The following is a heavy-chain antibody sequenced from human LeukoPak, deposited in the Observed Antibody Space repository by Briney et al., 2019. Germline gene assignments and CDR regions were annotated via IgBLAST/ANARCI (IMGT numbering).Heavy chain of an antibody. CDR1: GFTFSSYG. CDR3: AKDNLEGGDILTGYYPDY. Sequence: GGSLRLSCAASGFTFSSYGMTWVRQAPGKGLEWVSAISVSSSTYYADSVKGRFTISRDNSKNTLYLQMNSLRAEDTAVYYCAKDNLEGGDILTGYYPDYWGQGTLVTVSS. J-gene: IGHJ4*02. V-gene: IGHV3-23*01. CDR2: ISVSSST. D-gene: IGHD3-9*01.